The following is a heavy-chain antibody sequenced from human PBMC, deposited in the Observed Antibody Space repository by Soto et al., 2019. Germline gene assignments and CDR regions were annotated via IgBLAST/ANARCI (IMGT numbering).Heavy chain of an antibody. CDR2: INPSGGST. D-gene: IGHD3-3*01. CDR3: ARDCITIFGVVQYAFDI. V-gene: IGHV1-46*01. CDR1: GYTFTSYY. J-gene: IGHJ3*02. Sequence: ASVKVSCKASGYTFTSYYMHWVRQAPGQGLEWMGIINPSGGSTSYAQKFQGRVTMTRDASTSTVYMELSSLRSEDTAVYYCARDCITIFGVVQYAFDIWGQGTMVTVSS.